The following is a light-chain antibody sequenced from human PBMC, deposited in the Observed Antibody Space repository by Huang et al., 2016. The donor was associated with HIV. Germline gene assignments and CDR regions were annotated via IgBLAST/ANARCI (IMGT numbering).Light chain of an antibody. CDR1: QSVNSK. J-gene: IGKJ2*01. CDR3: QQYSKWPPNT. CDR2: GAS. Sequence: EIVMTQSPATLSLSPGERATLSCRASQSVNSKLAWYQQKPGQAPRLLIYGASTRATCVPGRFSVSGSGTEFTLTISSLQSEDFAVYYCQQYSKWPPNTFGQGTKLESK. V-gene: IGKV3-15*01.